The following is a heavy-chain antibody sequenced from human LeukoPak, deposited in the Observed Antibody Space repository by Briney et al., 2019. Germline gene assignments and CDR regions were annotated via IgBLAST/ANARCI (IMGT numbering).Heavy chain of an antibody. Sequence: PSETLSLTCTVSGGSISSTSYYWGWIRQPPGKGLEWIASIYYSGTTYYNPSLKSRVTISVDTSRNQFSLKLSSVTAAETAVYYCARNPLWFGATNTQFDYWGQGTLVTVSS. CDR3: ARNPLWFGATNTQFDY. D-gene: IGHD3-10*01. J-gene: IGHJ4*02. CDR1: GGSISSTSYY. V-gene: IGHV4-39*07. CDR2: IYYSGTT.